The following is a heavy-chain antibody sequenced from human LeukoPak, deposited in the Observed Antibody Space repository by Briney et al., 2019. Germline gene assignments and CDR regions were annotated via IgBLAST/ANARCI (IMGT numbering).Heavy chain of an antibody. D-gene: IGHD1-1*01. V-gene: IGHV4-61*02. CDR1: GGSISSGSYY. CDR3: ARDNDQLGLDPFDY. J-gene: IGHJ4*02. CDR2: IYTSGST. Sequence: SETLSLTCTVSGGSISSGSYYWSWIRQPAGKGLEWIGRIYTSGSTNYNPSLKSRVTISVDTSKNQFSLKLSSVTAADTAMYYCARDNDQLGLDPFDYWGQGTLVTVSS.